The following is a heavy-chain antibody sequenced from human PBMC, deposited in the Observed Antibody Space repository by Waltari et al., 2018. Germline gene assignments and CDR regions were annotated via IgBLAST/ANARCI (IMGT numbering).Heavy chain of an antibody. V-gene: IGHV6-1*01. J-gene: IGHJ6*02. CDR2: TYYRSKWYN. CDR1: GDSVSGNSAA. Sequence: QVQLQQSGPGLVKPSQTLSLTCAISGDSVSGNSAAWHWIRQSPSRGLEWLGRTYYRSKWYNDYAVSVKSRIIINPDTSKNQFSLHLNSVTPEDTAVYYCARGGVSYYDILTGYFDDSYGMDVWGQGTTVTVSS. D-gene: IGHD3-9*01. CDR3: ARGGVSYYDILTGYFDDSYGMDV.